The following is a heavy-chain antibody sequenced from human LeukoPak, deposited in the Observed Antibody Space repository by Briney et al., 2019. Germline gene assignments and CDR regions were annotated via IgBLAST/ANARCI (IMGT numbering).Heavy chain of an antibody. CDR2: IYHSGST. D-gene: IGHD3-3*01. J-gene: IGHJ4*02. CDR3: ARGRRRVVTHFDY. V-gene: IGHV4-30-2*01. Sequence: PSQTLSLTCAVSGGSISSGGYSWSWIRQPPGKGLEWIGYIYHSGSTYYNPSLKSRVTISVDTSKNQFSLKLSSVTAADTAVYYCARGRRRVVTHFDYWGQGTLVTVSS. CDR1: GGSISSGGYS.